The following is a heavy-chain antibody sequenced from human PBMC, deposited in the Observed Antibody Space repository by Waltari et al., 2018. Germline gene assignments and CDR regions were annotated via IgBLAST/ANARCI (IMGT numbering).Heavy chain of an antibody. CDR1: GGSISSHY. CDR3: ARAVQHYYDSSGYYGGYYFDY. CDR2: IYYSGST. J-gene: IGHJ4*02. Sequence: QVQLQESGPGLVKPSETLSLTCTVSGGSISSHYWSWIRQPPGKGLGWIGYIYYSGSTNYNPSLKSRVTISVDTSKNQFSLKLSSVTAADTAVYYCARAVQHYYDSSGYYGGYYFDYWGQGTLVTVSS. V-gene: IGHV4-59*11. D-gene: IGHD3-22*01.